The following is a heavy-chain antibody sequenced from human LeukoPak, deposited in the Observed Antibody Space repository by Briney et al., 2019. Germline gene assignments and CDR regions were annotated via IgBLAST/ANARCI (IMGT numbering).Heavy chain of an antibody. CDR3: ARVPLLGGRYWYFDL. J-gene: IGHJ2*01. CDR2: VSTSSGYE. V-gene: IGHV3-21*01. CDR1: RFIFSIYS. Sequence: GGSLRLSCAASRFIFSIYSMNWVRQAPGNGLEWVSVSTSSGYEFYGDSVKGRFTVSRDNAENSLYLQMNSLSAEDTAVYYCARVPLLGGRYWYFDLWGRGTLVTVSS. D-gene: IGHD7-27*01.